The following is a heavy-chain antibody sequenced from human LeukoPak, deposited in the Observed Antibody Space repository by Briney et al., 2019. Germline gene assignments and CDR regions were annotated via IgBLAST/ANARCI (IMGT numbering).Heavy chain of an antibody. J-gene: IGHJ4*02. CDR2: ISGYNGNT. CDR3: ARDYHDTSGPDGF. CDR1: GYTFTSYG. Sequence: ASVKVSCKASGYTFTSYGISWVRQAPGQGLEWMGWISGYNGNTHYAQKVQDRVTMTTDTATSTAYMELRSLRPDDTAVYYCARDYHDTSGPDGFWGQGTLVTVSS. D-gene: IGHD3-22*01. V-gene: IGHV1-18*01.